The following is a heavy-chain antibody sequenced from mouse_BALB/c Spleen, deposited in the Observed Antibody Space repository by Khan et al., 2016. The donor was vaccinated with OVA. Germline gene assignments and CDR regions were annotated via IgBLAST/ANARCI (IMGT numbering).Heavy chain of an antibody. D-gene: IGHD1-1*01. V-gene: IGHV3-2*02. J-gene: IGHJ2*01. Sequence: EVELVESGPGLVKPSQSLSLTCTVTGYSITSGYAWNWIRQFPGNKLEWMGYISYSGGTSYNPSLKSRISITRDTSKNQFFLQLNSVTTEDTATYYCARVNYYGYYFDYWRQGTTLTVSS. CDR3: ARVNYYGYYFDY. CDR1: GYSITSGYA. CDR2: ISYSGGT.